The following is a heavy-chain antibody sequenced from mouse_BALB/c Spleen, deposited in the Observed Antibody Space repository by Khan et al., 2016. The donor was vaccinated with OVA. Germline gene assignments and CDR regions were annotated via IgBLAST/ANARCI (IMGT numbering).Heavy chain of an antibody. Sequence: QIQLVQSGPELKKPGETVKISCKASGYTFTNYGMNWVKQAPGKGLKWMGWINTYTGEPTYADDFKGRFAFSLETSASTAYLQINNLKNEDMATYFCARSRVRVGAMDYWGQGTSVTVSS. CDR2: INTYTGEP. CDR3: ARSRVRVGAMDY. CDR1: GYTFTNYG. V-gene: IGHV9-1*02. D-gene: IGHD2-14*01. J-gene: IGHJ4*01.